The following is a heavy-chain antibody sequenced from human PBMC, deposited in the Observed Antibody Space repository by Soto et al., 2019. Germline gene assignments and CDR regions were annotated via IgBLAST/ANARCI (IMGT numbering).Heavy chain of an antibody. Sequence: GGSLRLSCAASGFRFSNYGMYWVRQAPGKGLEWVAVISFDGSDQYYAGSVKGRFTISRDKSTSTLYLQMNSLRAEDTAVYYCAKSFGIWSGYSDYWGQGTLVTVSS. V-gene: IGHV3-30*18. CDR1: GFRFSNYG. CDR2: ISFDGSDQ. D-gene: IGHD3-3*01. J-gene: IGHJ4*02. CDR3: AKSFGIWSGYSDY.